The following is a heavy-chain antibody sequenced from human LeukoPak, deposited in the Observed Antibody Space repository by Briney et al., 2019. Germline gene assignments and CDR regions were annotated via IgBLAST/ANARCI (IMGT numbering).Heavy chain of an antibody. CDR3: ARDEPNYYYMDV. V-gene: IGHV3-23*01. CDR2: ISGSGGST. CDR1: GFTFSSYA. J-gene: IGHJ6*03. Sequence: GGSLRLSCAASGFTFSSYAMSWVRQAPGKGLEWVSAISGSGGSTYYADSVKGRFTISRDNAKNSLYLQMNSLRAEDTAVYYCARDEPNYYYMDVWGKGTTVTVSS.